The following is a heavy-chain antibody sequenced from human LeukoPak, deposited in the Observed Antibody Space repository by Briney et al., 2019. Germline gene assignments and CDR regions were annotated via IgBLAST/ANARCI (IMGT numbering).Heavy chain of an antibody. CDR1: GFTFSSYA. Sequence: HPGGSLRLSCAASGFTFSSYAMSWVRQAPGKGLEWVSAISGSGGSTYYADSVKGRFTISRDNSKNTLYLQMNSLRAEDTAVYYCAKAGGYSGYDPIYRSLNYYYYGMDVWGQGTTVTVSS. V-gene: IGHV3-23*01. D-gene: IGHD5-12*01. J-gene: IGHJ6*02. CDR2: ISGSGGST. CDR3: AKAGGYSGYDPIYRSLNYYYYGMDV.